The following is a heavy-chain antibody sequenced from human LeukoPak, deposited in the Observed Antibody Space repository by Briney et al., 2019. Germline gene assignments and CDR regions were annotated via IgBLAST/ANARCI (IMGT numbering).Heavy chain of an antibody. Sequence: PGRSLRLSCAASGFMCRSYDMHWARRAPGKGVEGVAVISSARINKYFADSGKGRFTIARDNSKNTLYLKMNSLKAEDTAVYYCAKDDVGIEGAPPSTWGQGTLVTVSS. J-gene: IGHJ4*02. CDR3: AKDDVGIEGAPPST. V-gene: IGHV3-30*18. D-gene: IGHD1-26*01. CDR2: ISSARINK. CDR1: GFMCRSYD.